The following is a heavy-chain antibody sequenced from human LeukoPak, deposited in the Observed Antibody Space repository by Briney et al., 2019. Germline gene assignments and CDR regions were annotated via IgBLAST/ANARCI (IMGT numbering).Heavy chain of an antibody. J-gene: IGHJ4*02. CDR3: ARDGYVVPAAIDY. CDR2: IRSKANSYAT. D-gene: IGHD2-2*01. V-gene: IGHV3-73*01. Sequence: GGSLRLSCAASGSTFSGSAMHWVRQASGKGLEWVGRIRSKANSYATAYAASVKGRFTISRDDSKNTAYLQMNSLRAEDTAVYYCARDGYVVPAAIDYWGQGTLVTVSS. CDR1: GSTFSGSA.